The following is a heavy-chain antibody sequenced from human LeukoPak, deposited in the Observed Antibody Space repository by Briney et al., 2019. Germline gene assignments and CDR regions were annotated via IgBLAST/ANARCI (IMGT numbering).Heavy chain of an antibody. V-gene: IGHV1-46*01. CDR1: GYTFTSYY. CDR3: ASIHYYDSSGRVVGVDY. CDR2: INPSGGST. J-gene: IGHJ4*02. Sequence: ASVTVSCKASGYTFTSYYMHWVRQAPGQGLEWMGIINPSGGSTSYAQKFQGSVTMTRDTSTSTVYMELSSLRSEDTAVYYCASIHYYDSSGRVVGVDYWGQGTLVTVSS. D-gene: IGHD3-22*01.